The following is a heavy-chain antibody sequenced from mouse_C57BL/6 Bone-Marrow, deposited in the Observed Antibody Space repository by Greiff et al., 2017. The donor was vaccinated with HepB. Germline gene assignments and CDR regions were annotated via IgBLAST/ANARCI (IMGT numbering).Heavy chain of an antibody. CDR3: ARGVLAYYFDY. J-gene: IGHJ2*01. Sequence: QVQLQQSGAELVRPGASVKLSCKASGYTFTNYCMHWVKQRPEQGLEWIGMIDPSDGNTNYNQKFKGKATLTADTSSSTAYMQLSSLTSEDSAVYFCARGVLAYYFDYWGQGTTLTVSS. CDR1: GYTFTNYC. D-gene: IGHD6-1*01. CDR2: IDPSDGNT. V-gene: IGHV1-59*01.